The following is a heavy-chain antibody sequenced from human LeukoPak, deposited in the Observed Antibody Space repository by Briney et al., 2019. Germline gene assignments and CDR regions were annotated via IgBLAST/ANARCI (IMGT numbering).Heavy chain of an antibody. V-gene: IGHV3-11*01. Sequence: PGGSLRLSRAASGFTFSDYYMSWIRQAPGKGLEWVSYISSSGSTIYYADSVKGRFTISRDSAKNSLYLQMNSLRAEDTAVYYCARAGIAAANWFDPWGQGTLVTVSS. CDR2: ISSSGSTI. CDR1: GFTFSDYY. D-gene: IGHD6-13*01. J-gene: IGHJ5*02. CDR3: ARAGIAAANWFDP.